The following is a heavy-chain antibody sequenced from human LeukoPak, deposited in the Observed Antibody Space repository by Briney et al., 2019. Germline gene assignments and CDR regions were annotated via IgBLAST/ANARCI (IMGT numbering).Heavy chain of an antibody. CDR1: AFTFSDYS. Sequence: GGSLKLSCAASAFTFSDYSMNWVRQAPGKGLEWISYISGRSSTIYYADSVRGRFTISRDNAKNSMYLQMNSLRAEDTAVYYCVRDRLTSGSYFFDYWGQGTLVTVSS. CDR3: VRDRLTSGSYFFDY. J-gene: IGHJ4*02. CDR2: ISGRSSTI. V-gene: IGHV3-48*01. D-gene: IGHD1-26*01.